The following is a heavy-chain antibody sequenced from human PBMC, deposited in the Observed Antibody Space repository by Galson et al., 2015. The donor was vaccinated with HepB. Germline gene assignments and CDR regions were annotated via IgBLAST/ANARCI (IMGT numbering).Heavy chain of an antibody. CDR2: MNPRSGNT. Sequence: SVKVSCKASGYTFTSHDINWVRQAPGQGLEWMVWMNPRSGNTGYAREFQGRVTVTRNTSISAAYMELSSLSSDDTAVYYCARGGGYYDDSGYHIDGFDIWGQGTMVSVSS. D-gene: IGHD3-22*01. CDR3: ARGGGYYDDSGYHIDGFDI. CDR1: GYTFTSHD. V-gene: IGHV1-8*01. J-gene: IGHJ3*02.